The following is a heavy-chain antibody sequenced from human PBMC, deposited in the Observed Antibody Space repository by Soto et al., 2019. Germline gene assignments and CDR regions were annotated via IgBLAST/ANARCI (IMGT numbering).Heavy chain of an antibody. CDR1: GFTFSSYA. D-gene: IGHD4-17*01. V-gene: IGHV3-23*01. CDR2: ISGSGGST. J-gene: IGHJ4*02. CDR3: AKDFPYATVVIWYFDY. Sequence: PGGSLRLSCAASGFTFSSYAMSWVRQAPGKGLERVSAISGSGGSTYYADSVKGRFTISRDNSRNTLYLQMNSLRAEDTAVYYCAKDFPYATVVIWYFDYWGQGTLVTVSS.